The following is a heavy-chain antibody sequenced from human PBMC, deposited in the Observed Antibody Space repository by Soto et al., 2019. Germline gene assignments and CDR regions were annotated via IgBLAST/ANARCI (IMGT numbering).Heavy chain of an antibody. V-gene: IGHV3-66*01. CDR3: ARDYRLMVGGAGFDY. D-gene: IGHD3-10*01. J-gene: IGHJ4*02. CDR1: GLSVSNNY. Sequence: EVQLVESGGGLVQPGGSLRLSCAASGLSVSNNYMSWVRQAPGKGLEWVSVIYSGGTTFYADSVKGRFIISRDISKNMLYLQMNSLRAEDTAVYYCARDYRLMVGGAGFDYWGQGILVTVSS. CDR2: IYSGGTT.